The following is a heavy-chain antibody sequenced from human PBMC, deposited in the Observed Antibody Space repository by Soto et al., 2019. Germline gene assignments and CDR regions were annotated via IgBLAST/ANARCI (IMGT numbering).Heavy chain of an antibody. Sequence: QVQLQESGPGLVKPSQTLSLTCTVSGGSISSGDYSWSWIRQPPGKGLEWIGYIYYSGSTYYNPSLKSRVTISVDTSKNHFSLKLSSVTAADTAVYYCARALTIFGRYGMDVWGQGTTVTVSS. CDR2: IYYSGST. V-gene: IGHV4-30-4*01. CDR3: ARALTIFGRYGMDV. D-gene: IGHD3-3*01. CDR1: GGSISSGDYS. J-gene: IGHJ6*02.